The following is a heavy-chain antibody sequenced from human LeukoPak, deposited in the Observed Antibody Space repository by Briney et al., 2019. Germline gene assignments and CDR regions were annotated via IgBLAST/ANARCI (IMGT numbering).Heavy chain of an antibody. Sequence: AGGSLRLSCAASGFTFSGSAMHWVRQASGKGLEWIGRIRSKANSYATAYAASVKGRCTISRDDSKNTAYLQMNSLKTEDTAVYYCTRTYSSGWLNYFDYWGQGTLVTVSS. V-gene: IGHV3-73*01. D-gene: IGHD6-19*01. CDR3: TRTYSSGWLNYFDY. CDR2: IRSKANSYAT. J-gene: IGHJ4*02. CDR1: GFTFSGSA.